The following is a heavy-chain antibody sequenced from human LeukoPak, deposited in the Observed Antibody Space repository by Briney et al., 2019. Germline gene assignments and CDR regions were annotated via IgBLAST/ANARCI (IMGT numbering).Heavy chain of an antibody. CDR1: GFTFSTYD. CDR3: AKKGSSSWYEGYYFDS. Sequence: GGSLRLSCAASGFTFSTYDMSWVRQAPGKGLEWVSGISGSSGSTDYTDSVKGRFTISRDNSKNTLYLQMNSLRAEDTAVYYCAKKGSSSWYEGYYFDSWGQGTLVTVSS. J-gene: IGHJ4*02. CDR2: ISGSSGST. D-gene: IGHD6-13*01. V-gene: IGHV3-23*01.